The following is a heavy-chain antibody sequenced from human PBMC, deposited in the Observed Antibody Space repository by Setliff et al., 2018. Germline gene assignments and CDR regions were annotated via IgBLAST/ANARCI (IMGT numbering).Heavy chain of an antibody. J-gene: IGHJ6*02. D-gene: IGHD3-22*01. V-gene: IGHV1-2*06. CDR1: GYTFTGYH. CDR3: ATAADFNYYDSSDSGTHYYYYGMDV. CDR2: INPNSGST. Sequence: ASVKVSCKASGYTFTGYHMHWVRQAPGQGLEWMGRINPNSGSTNFAQKFQGRVTMTRDTSISTAYMELSRLRSDDTAFYYCATAADFNYYDSSDSGTHYYYYGMDVWGQGTTVTVSS.